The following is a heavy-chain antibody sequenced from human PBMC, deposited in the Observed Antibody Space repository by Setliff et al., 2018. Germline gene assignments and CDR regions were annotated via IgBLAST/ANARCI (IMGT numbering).Heavy chain of an antibody. CDR1: RGSISNHH. V-gene: IGHV4-59*11. CDR2: IHYSGDT. Sequence: PSETLSLTCTVSRGSISNHHLSWIRQAPGKGLEWIGQIHYSGDTKSNPSLKSRVTMSVDTSKNQFSLKLSSVTAADTAVYYCARDRTYYGSGTYTRWFDYWGQGTLVTVSS. J-gene: IGHJ4*02. CDR3: ARDRTYYGSGTYTRWFDY. D-gene: IGHD3-10*01.